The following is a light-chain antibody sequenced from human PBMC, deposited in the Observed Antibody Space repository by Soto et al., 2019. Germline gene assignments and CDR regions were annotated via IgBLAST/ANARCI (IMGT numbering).Light chain of an antibody. V-gene: IGKV3-15*01. CDR3: QQYNNWPPIT. CDR1: QSVSSN. J-gene: IGKJ5*01. CDR2: GAS. Sequence: EIVMTQSPATLSVCPGERATLCCRASQSVSSNLAWYQQKPGHAPRLLIYGASTRATGIPARFSGSGSGTEFTLTISSLQSEDFAVYYCQQYNNWPPITFGQGTRLEIK.